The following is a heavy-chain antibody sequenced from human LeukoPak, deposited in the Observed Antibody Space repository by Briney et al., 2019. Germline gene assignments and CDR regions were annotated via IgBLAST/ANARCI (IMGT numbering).Heavy chain of an antibody. CDR2: ISWNSGSI. V-gene: IGHV3-9*01. Sequence: GGSLRLSCAGSGFIFNNYAMHWARQPPGKGLEWVSGISWNSGSIDYADSVKGRFTISRDNAKNSLYLQMNSLRDEDTAFYYCAKDNRRHYTSGPNPDSLHWGQGALVTVSS. CDR3: AKDNRRHYTSGPNPDSLH. D-gene: IGHD6-19*01. J-gene: IGHJ4*02. CDR1: GFIFNNYA.